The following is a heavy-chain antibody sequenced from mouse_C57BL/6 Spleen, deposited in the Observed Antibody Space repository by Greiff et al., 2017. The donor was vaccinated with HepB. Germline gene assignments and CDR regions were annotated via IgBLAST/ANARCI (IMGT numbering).Heavy chain of an antibody. CDR2: INPNNGGT. CDR1: GYTFTDYN. CDR3: ARDYYGSSGCQGY. D-gene: IGHD1-1*01. Sequence: EVQLQQSGPELVKPGASVKMSCKASGYTFTDYNMHWVKQSHGKSLEWIGYINPNNGGTSYNQKFKGKATLTVNKSSSTAYMELRSLTSEDSAVYHCARDYYGSSGCQGYWGQGTSVTVSS. J-gene: IGHJ4*01. V-gene: IGHV1-22*01.